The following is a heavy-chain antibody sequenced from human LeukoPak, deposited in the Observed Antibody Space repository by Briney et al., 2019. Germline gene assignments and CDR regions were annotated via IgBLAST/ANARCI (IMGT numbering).Heavy chain of an antibody. J-gene: IGHJ3*02. Sequence: GGSLRLSCAASGLTFSSYGMHWVRQAPGKGLEWVAVIWYDGSNKYYADSVKGRFTISRDNSKNTLYLQMNSLRAEDTAVYYCARDRIGGHSSSHAFDIWGQGTMVTVSS. CDR2: IWYDGSNK. CDR1: GLTFSSYG. V-gene: IGHV3-33*01. D-gene: IGHD6-6*01. CDR3: ARDRIGGHSSSHAFDI.